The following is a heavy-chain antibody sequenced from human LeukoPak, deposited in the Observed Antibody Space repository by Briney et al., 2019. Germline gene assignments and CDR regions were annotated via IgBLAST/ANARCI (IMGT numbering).Heavy chain of an antibody. Sequence: GGSLRLSCAASGFTFSSYGMHWVRQAPGKGLEWVAVISYDGSNKYYADSVKGRFTISRDNSKNTLYLQMNSLRAEDTAVYYCARGSTVTRGYSFDIWGQGTMVTVSS. CDR3: ARGSTVTRGYSFDI. V-gene: IGHV3-30*19. CDR1: GFTFSSYG. D-gene: IGHD4-17*01. CDR2: ISYDGSNK. J-gene: IGHJ3*02.